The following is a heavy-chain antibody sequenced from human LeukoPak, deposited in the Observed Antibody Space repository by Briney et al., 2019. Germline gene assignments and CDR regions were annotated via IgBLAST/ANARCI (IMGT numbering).Heavy chain of an antibody. V-gene: IGHV3-23*01. CDR1: GFTLSSYA. Sequence: GGSLRLSCAASGFTLSSYATSWVRQAPGKGLEWVSSISASGADTYYADSVKGRFTISRDASKNTLYLQMNSLRGEDTAVYYCATMTYYDFWSGYPDSDYWGQGTLVTVSS. D-gene: IGHD3-3*01. CDR3: ATMTYYDFWSGYPDSDY. J-gene: IGHJ4*02. CDR2: ISASGADT.